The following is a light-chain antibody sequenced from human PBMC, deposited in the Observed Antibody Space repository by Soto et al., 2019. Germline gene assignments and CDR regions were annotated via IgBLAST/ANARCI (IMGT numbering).Light chain of an antibody. CDR1: SNDVGAYKY. CDR2: EVS. J-gene: IGLJ3*02. V-gene: IGLV2-14*01. CDR3: SSYTSTSTL. Sequence: QSVLTQPASVSGSPGQSITISCTGTSNDVGAYKYVSWYQQLPGKAPKLMIYEVSNRPSGVSNRFSGSKSGNTASLTISGLQAEEEADYYCSSYTSTSTLFGGGTKLTVL.